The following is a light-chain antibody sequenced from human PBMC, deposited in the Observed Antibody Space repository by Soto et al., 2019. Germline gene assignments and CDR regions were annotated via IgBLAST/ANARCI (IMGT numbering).Light chain of an antibody. J-gene: IGLJ2*01. Sequence: QSALTQPASVSGAPGQSITISCTRTISDVGNYNLVSWYQQHPGKAPKLIIYATSKRPSGVSNRYSGSKSGNTASLSISGLQAEDEANYYCCSYAGSKTFTFGGGTKVTVL. V-gene: IGLV2-23*02. CDR2: ATS. CDR1: ISDVGNYNL. CDR3: CSYAGSKTFT.